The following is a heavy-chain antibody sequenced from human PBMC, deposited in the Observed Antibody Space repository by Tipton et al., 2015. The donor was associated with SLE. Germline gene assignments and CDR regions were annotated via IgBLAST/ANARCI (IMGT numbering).Heavy chain of an antibody. D-gene: IGHD3-22*01. Sequence: TLSLTCTVSGGSISSHYWSWIRQPPGKGLEWIGYIYYSGSTNYNPSLKSRVTISVDTSKNQFSLKLSSVTAADTAVYYCAREGGDYYDSSGYYYWGQGTLVAVSS. CDR3: AREGGDYYDSSGYYY. J-gene: IGHJ4*02. CDR1: GGSISSHY. CDR2: IYYSGST. V-gene: IGHV4-59*11.